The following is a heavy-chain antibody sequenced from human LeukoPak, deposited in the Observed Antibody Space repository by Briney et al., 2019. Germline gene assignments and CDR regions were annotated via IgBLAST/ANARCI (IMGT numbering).Heavy chain of an antibody. CDR3: ARVGYCSSTSCSDAFDI. D-gene: IGHD2-2*01. Sequence: GGSLRLSCAASGFTFSSYAMTWVRQAPGKGLEWVSVITSSGASTYYADSVKGRFTISRDNSKNTLYLQMNSLRAEDTAVYYCARVGYCSSTSCSDAFDIWGQGTMVTVSS. CDR1: GFTFSSYA. CDR2: ITSSGAST. J-gene: IGHJ3*02. V-gene: IGHV3-23*01.